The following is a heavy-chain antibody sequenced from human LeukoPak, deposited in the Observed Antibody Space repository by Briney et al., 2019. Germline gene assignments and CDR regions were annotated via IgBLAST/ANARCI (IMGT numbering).Heavy chain of an antibody. J-gene: IGHJ3*02. CDR2: ISGSGGST. CDR3: AKQLVVFGAPLDAFDI. Sequence: GGSLRLSCAASGFTFSSHAMSWVRQAPGKGLEWVSAISGSGGSTYYADSVKGRFTISRDNSKNTLYLQMNSLRAEDTAVYYCAKQLVVFGAPLDAFDIWGQGTMVTVSS. V-gene: IGHV3-23*01. CDR1: GFTFSSHA. D-gene: IGHD3-3*01.